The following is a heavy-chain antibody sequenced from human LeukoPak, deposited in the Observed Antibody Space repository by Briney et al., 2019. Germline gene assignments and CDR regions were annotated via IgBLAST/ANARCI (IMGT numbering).Heavy chain of an antibody. CDR2: TSYDGSTK. CDR1: GFTFSSYA. V-gene: IGHV3-30*18. J-gene: IGHJ4*02. CDR3: AKPSGEYFDY. Sequence: GGSLRLSCAASGFTFSSYAMSWVRQAPGKGLEWVALTSYDGSTKYYVDSVKSRFIISKDNSRNTLYLQMNSLKVEDTAMYYCAKPSGEYFDYWGQGTLVTVSS.